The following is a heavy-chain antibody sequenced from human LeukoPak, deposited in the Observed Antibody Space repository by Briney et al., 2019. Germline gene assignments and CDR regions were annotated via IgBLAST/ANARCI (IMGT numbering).Heavy chain of an antibody. CDR2: IRYDGSNK. Sequence: GGSLRLSCAASGFTFSSYGMHWVRQDPGKGLEWVAFIRYDGSNKYYADSVKGRFTISRDNSKNTLYLQMNSLRAEDTAVYYCAKDSSLRPGHFDYWGQGTLVTVSS. CDR3: AKDSSLRPGHFDY. CDR1: GFTFSSYG. V-gene: IGHV3-30*02. D-gene: IGHD5-12*01. J-gene: IGHJ4*02.